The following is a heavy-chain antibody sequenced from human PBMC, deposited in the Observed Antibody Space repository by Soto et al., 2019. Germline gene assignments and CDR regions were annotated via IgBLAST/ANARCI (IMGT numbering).Heavy chain of an antibody. V-gene: IGHV3-30-3*01. CDR1: GFTFSSYA. CDR2: ISYDGSNK. CDR3: ARDHGDIVVVPAATTPDY. D-gene: IGHD2-2*01. J-gene: IGHJ4*02. Sequence: PGGSLRLSCAASGFTFSSYAMHWVRQAPGKGLEWVAVISYDGSNKYYADSVKGRFTTSRDNSKNTLYLQMNSLRAEDTAVYYCARDHGDIVVVPAATTPDYWGQGTLVTVSS.